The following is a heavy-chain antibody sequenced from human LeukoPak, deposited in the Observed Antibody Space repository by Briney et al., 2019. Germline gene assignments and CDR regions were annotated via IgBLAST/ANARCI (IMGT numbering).Heavy chain of an antibody. CDR1: GFTFTNSA. J-gene: IGHJ4*02. D-gene: IGHD6-13*01. CDR2: IVVGSGNT. CDR3: ARVPQGSSWPYYFDY. Sequence: ASVKVSCKASGFTFTNSAMQWVRQARGQRLEWIGWIVVGSGNTNYAQNFQGRVTITADRSTTTAYMELSSLRSEDTAVYYCARVPQGSSWPYYFDYWGQGTLVTVSS. V-gene: IGHV1-58*02.